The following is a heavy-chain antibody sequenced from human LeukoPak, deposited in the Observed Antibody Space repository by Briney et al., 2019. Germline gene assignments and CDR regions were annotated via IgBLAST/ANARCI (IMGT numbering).Heavy chain of an antibody. CDR1: GFTFSRYA. CDR2: ISISGGTT. J-gene: IGHJ4*02. V-gene: IGHV3-23*01. Sequence: GGSLRLSCAASGFTFSRYAMSWVRQAPGKGLEWVSGISISGGTTYYADSVKGRFTISRDNSKNTLYLQMNSLRAEDTAVYYCARLLVAGLRYFDYWGQGTLVTVSS. CDR3: ARLLVAGLRYFDY. D-gene: IGHD3-10*01.